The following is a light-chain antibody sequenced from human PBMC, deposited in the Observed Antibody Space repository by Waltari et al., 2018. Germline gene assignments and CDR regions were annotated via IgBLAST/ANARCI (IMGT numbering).Light chain of an antibody. CDR3: QQYGSSPLT. CDR2: GAS. CDR1: QSVSSNF. Sequence: EIVLTQSPGTLSLSPGERATLSCRARQSVSSNFLAWYQKKPGQAPRLLIYGASSRATGIPDRVSGSGSGTDFTLTISRLEPEDFAVYYCQQYGSSPLTFGGGTKVEIK. V-gene: IGKV3-20*01. J-gene: IGKJ4*01.